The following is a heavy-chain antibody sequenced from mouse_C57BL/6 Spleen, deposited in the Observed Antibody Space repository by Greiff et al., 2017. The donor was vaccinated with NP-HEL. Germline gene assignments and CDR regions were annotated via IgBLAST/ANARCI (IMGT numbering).Heavy chain of an antibody. J-gene: IGHJ3*01. CDR2: INPNNGGT. CDR1: GYTFTDYY. D-gene: IGHD1-1*01. Sequence: VQLQQSGPELVKPGASVKISCKASGYTFTDYYMNWVKQSHGKSLEWIGDINPNNGGTSYNQKFKGKATLTVDKSSSTAYMELRSLTSEDSAVYYCASRQTSSYWGQGTLVTVSA. CDR3: ASRQTSSY. V-gene: IGHV1-26*01.